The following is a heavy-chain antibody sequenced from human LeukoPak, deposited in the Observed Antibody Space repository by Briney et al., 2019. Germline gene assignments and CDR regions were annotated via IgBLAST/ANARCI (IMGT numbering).Heavy chain of an antibody. D-gene: IGHD1-26*01. J-gene: IGHJ6*03. Sequence: MSGGSLRLSCAASGFTFSSYAMSWVRQAPGKGLEWVSSISSSSSYIYYADSVKGRFTISRDNAKNSLYLQMNSLRAEDTAVYYCARDAQVGATVVYYYMDVWGKGTTVTVSS. CDR2: ISSSSSYI. V-gene: IGHV3-21*01. CDR1: GFTFSSYA. CDR3: ARDAQVGATVVYYYMDV.